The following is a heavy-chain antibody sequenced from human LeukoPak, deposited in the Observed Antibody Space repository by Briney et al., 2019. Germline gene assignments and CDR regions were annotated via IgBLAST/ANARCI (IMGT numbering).Heavy chain of an antibody. CDR2: IYYSGST. Sequence: PSETLSLTCTVSGGSISSSSYYWGWIRQPPGKGLEWIGSIYYSGSTYYNPSLKSRVTISVDTSKNQFSLKLSSVTAADTAVYYCARQLGIDWSFDLWGRGTLVTVSS. V-gene: IGHV4-39*01. D-gene: IGHD7-27*01. CDR3: ARQLGIDWSFDL. J-gene: IGHJ2*01. CDR1: GGSISSSSYY.